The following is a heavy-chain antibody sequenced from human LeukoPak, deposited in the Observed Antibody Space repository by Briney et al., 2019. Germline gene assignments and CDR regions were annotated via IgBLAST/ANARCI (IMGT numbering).Heavy chain of an antibody. J-gene: IGHJ4*02. CDR1: GFTFSSYA. V-gene: IGHV3-23*01. D-gene: IGHD3-16*01. CDR2: ISGSGGTT. CDR3: AKGFSYAYDY. Sequence: GGSLRLSCAASGFTFSSYAMSWVRQAPGKGLEWVSGISGSGGTTYYADSVKGRFIISRDNSKDTLYLQVNSLRAEDTAVYYCAKGFSYAYDYWGQGTLVTVSS.